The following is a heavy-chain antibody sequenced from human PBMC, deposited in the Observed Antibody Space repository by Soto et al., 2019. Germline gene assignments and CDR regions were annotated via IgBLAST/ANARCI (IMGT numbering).Heavy chain of an antibody. V-gene: IGHV1-2*04. Sequence: ASVKVSCKASGYTFTGYYMHWVRQAPGQGLEWMGWINPNSGGTNYAQKFQGWVTMTRDTSISTAYMELSRLRSDDTAVYYCARGSRIAARRYYGSGSFGAFDIWGQGTMVTVSS. D-gene: IGHD3-10*01. CDR3: ARGSRIAARRYYGSGSFGAFDI. CDR1: GYTFTGYY. J-gene: IGHJ3*02. CDR2: INPNSGGT.